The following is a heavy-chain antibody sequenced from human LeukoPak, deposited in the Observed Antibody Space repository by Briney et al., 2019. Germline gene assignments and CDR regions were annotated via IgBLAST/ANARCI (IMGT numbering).Heavy chain of an antibody. D-gene: IGHD1/OR15-1a*01. Sequence: GGSLRLSCSASGFTFSTHAMNWVRQAPGKGLEWVSSISGSGGSAYYADSVKGRFTISRDNSKNTLYLQMNSLRAEDTAVYYCAKSQNSYFDYWGQGTLVTVSS. V-gene: IGHV3-23*01. J-gene: IGHJ4*02. CDR1: GFTFSTHA. CDR2: ISGSGGSA. CDR3: AKSQNSYFDY.